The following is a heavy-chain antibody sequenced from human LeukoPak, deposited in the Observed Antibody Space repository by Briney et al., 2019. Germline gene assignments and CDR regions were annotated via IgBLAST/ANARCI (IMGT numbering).Heavy chain of an antibody. CDR2: ISYDGSNK. CDR1: GFTFSSYG. CDR3: AKVTGGYYYYGMDV. V-gene: IGHV3-30*18. J-gene: IGHJ6*04. Sequence: GGSLRLSCAASGFTFSSYGMHWVRQAPGKGLEWVAVISYDGSNKYYADSVKGRFTIPRDNSKNTLYLQMNSLRAEDTAVYYCAKVTGGYYYYGMDVRGKGATVTVSS. D-gene: IGHD2-21*02.